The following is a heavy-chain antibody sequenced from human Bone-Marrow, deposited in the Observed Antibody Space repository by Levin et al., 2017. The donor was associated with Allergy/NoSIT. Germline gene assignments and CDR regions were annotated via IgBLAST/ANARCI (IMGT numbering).Heavy chain of an antibody. CDR2: IIPIFGTA. V-gene: IGHV1-69*01. CDR3: ARGGGPFYDFWSGSYYFDY. D-gene: IGHD3-3*01. Sequence: KISCKASGGTFSSYAISWVRQAPGQGLEWMGGIIPIFGTANYAQKFQGRVTITADESTSTAYMELSSLRSEDTAVHYCARGGGPFYDFWSGSYYFDYWGQGTLVTVSS. J-gene: IGHJ4*02. CDR1: GGTFSSYA.